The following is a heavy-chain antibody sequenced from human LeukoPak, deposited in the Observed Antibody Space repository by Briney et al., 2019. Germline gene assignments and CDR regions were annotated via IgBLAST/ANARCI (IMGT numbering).Heavy chain of an antibody. J-gene: IGHJ4*02. CDR2: ISYDGSNK. V-gene: IGHV3-30-3*01. CDR3: ASVGKANFDY. Sequence: GGSLRLSCAASGFTFSSYAMHWVRQAPGKGLEWVAVISYDGSNKYYADSVKGRFTISRDNSKNTLYLQMNSLRAEDTAVYYCASVGKANFDYWGQGTLVTASS. CDR1: GFTFSSYA. D-gene: IGHD1-26*01.